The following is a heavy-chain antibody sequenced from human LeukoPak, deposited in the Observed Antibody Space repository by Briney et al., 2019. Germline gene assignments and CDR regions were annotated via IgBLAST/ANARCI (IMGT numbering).Heavy chain of an antibody. J-gene: IGHJ4*02. CDR2: IYSGGST. Sequence: GGSLRLSCAASGLTVSSNYMSWVRQAPGKGLEWVSVIYSGGSTYYADSVKGRFTISRHNSKNTLYLQMDSLRAEGTAVYYCARAPYYYDFPDYWGQGTLVTVSS. V-gene: IGHV3-53*04. D-gene: IGHD3-22*01. CDR3: ARAPYYYDFPDY. CDR1: GLTVSSNY.